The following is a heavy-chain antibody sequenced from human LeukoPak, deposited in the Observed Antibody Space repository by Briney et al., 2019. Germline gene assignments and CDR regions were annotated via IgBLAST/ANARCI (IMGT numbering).Heavy chain of an antibody. Sequence: GGSLRLSCAAPGFTFSSYGMHWVRQAPGKGLEWVAVIWYDGSNKYYADSVKGRFTISRDNSKNTLYLQMNSLRAEDTAVYYCAKDYSSGWMEYWGQGTLVTVSS. CDR3: AKDYSSGWMEY. J-gene: IGHJ4*02. CDR2: IWYDGSNK. V-gene: IGHV3-33*06. CDR1: GFTFSSYG. D-gene: IGHD6-19*01.